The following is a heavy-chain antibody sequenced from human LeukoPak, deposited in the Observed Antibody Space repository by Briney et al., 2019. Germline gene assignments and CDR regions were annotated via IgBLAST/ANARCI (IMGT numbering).Heavy chain of an antibody. V-gene: IGHV1-69*05. D-gene: IGHD3-22*01. CDR3: ARSYYDSSGYYLAHY. J-gene: IGHJ4*02. Sequence: ASVKVSCKASGGTFSSYAISWVRQAPGQGLEWMGGIIPIFGTANYAQKFQGRVTMTRNTSISTAYMELSSLRSEDTAVYYCARSYYDSSGYYLAHYWGQGTLVTVSS. CDR2: IIPIFGTA. CDR1: GGTFSSYA.